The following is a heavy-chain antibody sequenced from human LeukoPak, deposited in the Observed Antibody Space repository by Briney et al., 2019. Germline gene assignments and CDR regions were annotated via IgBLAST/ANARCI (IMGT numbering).Heavy chain of an antibody. CDR3: ARDEEIDWFDP. V-gene: IGHV1-18*01. CDR1: GYTFTSYG. CDR2: IGAYNGNT. J-gene: IGHJ5*02. D-gene: IGHD2-21*01. Sequence: ASVKVSCKSSGYTFTSYGISWVRQAPGQGLEWMGWIGAYNGNTNYAQKLQGRVTMTTDTSTSTTYMELRSLRSDDTAVYYCARDEEIDWFDPWGQGTLVTASS.